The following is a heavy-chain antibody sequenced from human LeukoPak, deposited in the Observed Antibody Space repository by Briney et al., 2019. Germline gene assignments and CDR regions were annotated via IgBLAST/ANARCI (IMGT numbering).Heavy chain of an antibody. CDR1: GFTFSGAW. J-gene: IGHJ4*02. Sequence: GGSLRLSCAASGFTFSGAWMHWVRQAPGKGLVWVSRINNDGSTTRYADSVKGRFTISRDNAKNTLYLQMNSLRAEDTAVYYCAKDLDAQGDYGDYTPFDYWGQGTLVTVSS. CDR2: INNDGSTT. CDR3: AKDLDAQGDYGDYTPFDY. D-gene: IGHD4-17*01. V-gene: IGHV3-74*01.